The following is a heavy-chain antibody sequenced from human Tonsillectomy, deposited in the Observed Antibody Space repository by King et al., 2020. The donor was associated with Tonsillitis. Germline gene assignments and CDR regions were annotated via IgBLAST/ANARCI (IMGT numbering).Heavy chain of an antibody. CDR2: ISYDGSNK. J-gene: IGHJ6*04. CDR3: AKDRYYDSSLGMDV. Sequence: VQLVESGGGVVQPGRSLRLSCGASGFTFSSYGMHWVRQAPGKGLEWVAVISYDGSNKYYADSVKGRFTISRDNSKNTLYVQMHSLRAEDTAVYYCAKDRYYDSSLGMDVWGKGTTVTVSS. V-gene: IGHV3-30*18. CDR1: GFTFSSYG. D-gene: IGHD3-22*01.